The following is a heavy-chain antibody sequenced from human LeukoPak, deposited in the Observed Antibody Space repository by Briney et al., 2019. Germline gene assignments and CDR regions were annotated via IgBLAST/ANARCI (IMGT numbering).Heavy chain of an antibody. CDR1: GFTFSNAW. CDR2: IKSKTDGGTT. Sequence: PGGSLRLSCAASGFTFSNAWMSWVRQAPGKGLEWVGRIKSKTDGGTTDYAAPVKGRFTISRDDSKNTLYLQMNSLKTEDTAVYYCTRSDWYWEGYFDYWGQGTLVTVSS. D-gene: IGHD6-19*01. J-gene: IGHJ4*02. V-gene: IGHV3-15*01. CDR3: TRSDWYWEGYFDY.